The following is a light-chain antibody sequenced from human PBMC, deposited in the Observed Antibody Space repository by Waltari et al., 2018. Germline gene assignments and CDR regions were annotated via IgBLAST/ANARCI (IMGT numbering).Light chain of an antibody. CDR2: RNN. CDR3: VAWDDSLSGWV. CDR1: SSNIGSNY. J-gene: IGLJ3*02. V-gene: IGLV1-47*01. Sequence: QSVLTQPPSASGTPGQRVTISCSCSSSNIGSNYVYWFQPLPRTAPKLLIYRNNQRPSGVPDLLSGSKSGPSASLAISWLRSDDEADYYCVAWDDSLSGWVFGGGTKLPVL.